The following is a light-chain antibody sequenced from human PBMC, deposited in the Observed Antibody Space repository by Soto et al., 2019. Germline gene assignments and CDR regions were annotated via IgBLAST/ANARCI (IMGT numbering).Light chain of an antibody. CDR1: NSDVGGYNS. CDR3: CSYAGSYTLV. V-gene: IGLV2-11*01. J-gene: IGLJ2*01. CDR2: DVS. Sequence: QAVVTQPRSVSGSPGQSVTISCTGTNSDVGGYNSVSWYQHHPGKAPKLMIYDVSKRPSGVPDRFSGSKSDNTASLTISGLQAEDEADYYCCSYAGSYTLVFGGGTKLTVL.